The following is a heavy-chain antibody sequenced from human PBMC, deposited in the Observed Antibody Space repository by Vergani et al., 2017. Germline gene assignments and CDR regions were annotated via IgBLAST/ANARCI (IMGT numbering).Heavy chain of an antibody. Sequence: QVQLQESGPGLVKPSETLSLTCTVSGGSISSYYWSWIRQPPGKGLEWIGEINHSGSTNYNPSLKRRLTISVDTSKNQFSLKLSSVTAADTAVYYCARGHYDFWSGFSALWFDPWGQGILVTVSS. V-gene: IGHV4-34*01. CDR2: INHSGST. CDR1: GGSISSYY. CDR3: ARGHYDFWSGFSALWFDP. D-gene: IGHD3-3*01. J-gene: IGHJ5*02.